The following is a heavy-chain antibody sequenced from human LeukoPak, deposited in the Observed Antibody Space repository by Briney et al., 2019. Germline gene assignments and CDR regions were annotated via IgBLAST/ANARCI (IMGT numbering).Heavy chain of an antibody. J-gene: IGHJ4*02. CDR1: GLTLSDRY. D-gene: IGHD2/OR15-2a*01. V-gene: IGHV3-11*01. CDR2: IYPGGGVI. Sequence: PGGSLRLSCAASGLTLSDRYMSWIRQAPGKGLECVAYIYPGGGVIYYADSVKGRFTIFRDNTENSLYLQMSSLRAEDTAIYYCARDYHNKGHDYWGPGTLVTVSS. CDR3: ARDYHNKGHDY.